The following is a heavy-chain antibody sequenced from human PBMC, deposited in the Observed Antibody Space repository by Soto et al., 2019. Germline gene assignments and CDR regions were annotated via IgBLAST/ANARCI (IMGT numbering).Heavy chain of an antibody. CDR3: ARDSADAFDI. Sequence: EVQLVESGGGLVKPGGSLRLSCAASGFTFSSYSMNWVRQAPGKGLEWVSSISSSRSYIYYADSVKGRFTISRDNAKNSLYLQMNSLRAEDTAVYYCARDSADAFDIWGQGTMVTVSS. CDR2: ISSSRSYI. V-gene: IGHV3-21*01. CDR1: GFTFSSYS. J-gene: IGHJ3*02.